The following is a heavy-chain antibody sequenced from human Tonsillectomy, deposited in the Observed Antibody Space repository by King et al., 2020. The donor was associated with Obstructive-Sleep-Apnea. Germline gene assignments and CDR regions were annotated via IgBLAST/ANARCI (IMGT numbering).Heavy chain of an antibody. CDR1: GFSFSNYG. Sequence: VQLVESGGGLVQPGGSLRLSCAVSGFSFSNYGMTWVRQAPGKGLEWVSVISGSGRTTYNADFVKGRFSISRDNSKNTLYLQMHSLRAEDTAVYYCAKAMHDYWSGSNYGMDVWGQGTTVTVSS. CDR2: ISGSGRTT. V-gene: IGHV3-23*04. J-gene: IGHJ6*02. D-gene: IGHD3-3*01. CDR3: AKAMHDYWSGSNYGMDV.